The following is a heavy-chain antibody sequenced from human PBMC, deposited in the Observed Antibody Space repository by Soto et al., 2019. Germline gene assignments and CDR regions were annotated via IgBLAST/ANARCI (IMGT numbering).Heavy chain of an antibody. Sequence: ASVKVSCKASGYTFTGYYIHWVRQAPGQRLEWMGYINPNSGGPNYAQKFQGRVTMTRDTSISTAYMELSRLRSDDAAVYFCARDYWSGDRYYYGMDVWGQGTTVTVSS. CDR1: GYTFTGYY. CDR3: ARDYWSGDRYYYGMDV. V-gene: IGHV1-2*02. D-gene: IGHD3-3*01. J-gene: IGHJ6*02. CDR2: INPNSGGP.